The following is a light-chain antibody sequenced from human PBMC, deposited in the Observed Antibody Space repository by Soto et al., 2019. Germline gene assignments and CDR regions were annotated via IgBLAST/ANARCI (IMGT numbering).Light chain of an antibody. CDR1: SSDVGGYNY. V-gene: IGLV2-14*01. CDR2: DVS. J-gene: IGLJ1*01. Sequence: QSALTQPASVSGSPGQSITISCTGTSSDVGGYNYVSWYQQHPGKAPKLMSYDVSNRPSGVSNRFSGSKSGNTASLTISGLQAEDEADYYCNSYTSSSTLYVFGTGTKVTVL. CDR3: NSYTSSSTLYV.